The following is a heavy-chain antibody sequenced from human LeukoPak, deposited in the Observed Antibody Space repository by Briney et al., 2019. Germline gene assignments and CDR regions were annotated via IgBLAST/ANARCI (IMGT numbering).Heavy chain of an antibody. D-gene: IGHD3-22*01. CDR3: ARGTYYYDSSGYYYAGYFDY. J-gene: IGHJ4*02. CDR2: ISSSGSTI. CDR1: GFTFSSYE. V-gene: IGHV3-48*03. Sequence: PGGSLRLSCAASGFTFSSYEMNWVRQAPGKGLEWVSYISSSGSTIYYADSVKRRFTISRDNAKNSLYLQMNSLRAEDTAVYYCARGTYYYDSSGYYYAGYFDYWGQGTLVTVSS.